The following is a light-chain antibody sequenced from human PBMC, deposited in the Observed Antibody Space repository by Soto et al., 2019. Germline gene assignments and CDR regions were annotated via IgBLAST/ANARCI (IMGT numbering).Light chain of an antibody. J-gene: IGLJ1*01. CDR3: SSYTSSSRYV. Sequence: QSALTQPASVSGSPGQSITIACTGTSSDVGAYNYVSWYQQYPGKAPKLMIYEVSNRPSGVSNRFSGSKSGNTASLTISGLQAEDEAEYFCSSYTSSSRYVFGTGTKLTVL. CDR2: EVS. CDR1: SSDVGAYNY. V-gene: IGLV2-14*01.